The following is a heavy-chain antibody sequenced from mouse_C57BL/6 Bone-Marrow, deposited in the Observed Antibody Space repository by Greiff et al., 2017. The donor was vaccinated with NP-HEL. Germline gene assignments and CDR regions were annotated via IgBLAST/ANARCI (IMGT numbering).Heavy chain of an antibody. CDR1: GYTFTSYW. V-gene: IGHV1-52*01. CDR2: IDPSDSET. J-gene: IGHJ1*03. D-gene: IGHD4-1*01. Sequence: QVQLQQPGAELVRPGSSVKLSCKASGYTFTSYWMPWVKQRPIQGLEWIGNIDPSDSETHYNQKFKDKATLTVDKSSSTAYMQLSSLTSEDSAVDYCARHWGYFDVWGTGTTVTVSS. CDR3: ARHWGYFDV.